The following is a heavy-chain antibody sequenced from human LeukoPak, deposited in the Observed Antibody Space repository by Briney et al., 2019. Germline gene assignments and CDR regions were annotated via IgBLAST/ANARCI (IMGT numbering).Heavy chain of an antibody. Sequence: GGSLRLSCATSGFTFNNYAMTWVRQAPGKGLEWVSAIRSSGATTYYADSVKGRFTISRDNSKNTVYLQMNSLRAEDTAIYYCARVEGAVYISRGWFDPWGQGTLVTVSS. CDR2: IRSSGATT. V-gene: IGHV3-23*01. CDR3: ARVEGAVYISRGWFDP. CDR1: GFTFNNYA. D-gene: IGHD3-10*01. J-gene: IGHJ5*02.